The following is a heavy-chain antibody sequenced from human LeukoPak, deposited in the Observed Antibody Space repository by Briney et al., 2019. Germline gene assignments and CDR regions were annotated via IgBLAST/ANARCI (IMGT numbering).Heavy chain of an antibody. D-gene: IGHD6-13*01. J-gene: IGHJ5*02. CDR3: ARDRRKAAAGTSGWFDP. CDR2: IYYSGST. Sequence: PSETLSLTCTVSGGSISSGSYYWGWIRQPPGKGLEWIGSIYYSGSTYYNPSLKSRVTISVDTSKNQFSLKLSSVTAADTAVYYCARDRRKAAAGTSGWFDPWGQGTLVTVSS. V-gene: IGHV4-39*07. CDR1: GGSISSGSYY.